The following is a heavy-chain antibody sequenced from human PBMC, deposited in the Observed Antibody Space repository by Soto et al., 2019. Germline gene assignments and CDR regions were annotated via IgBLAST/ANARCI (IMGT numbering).Heavy chain of an antibody. CDR3: ARVRRDSGYSYSFDY. CDR2: INSNGGTT. J-gene: IGHJ4*02. D-gene: IGHD5-12*01. Sequence: EVQLVESGGGLVQPGGSLRLSCAASGFTFTSYAIHWVRQAPGKGLEFVSSINSNGGTTYYANSVKGRFTISRDDSKKTLYLQMDSLRAEDMAVYYCARVRRDSGYSYSFDYWGQGTLVTVSS. CDR1: GFTFTSYA. V-gene: IGHV3-64*01.